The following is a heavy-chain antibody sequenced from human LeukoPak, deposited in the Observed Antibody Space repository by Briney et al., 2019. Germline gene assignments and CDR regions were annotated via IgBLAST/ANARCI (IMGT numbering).Heavy chain of an antibody. CDR2: INTNTGNP. CDR1: GYTFTNYA. J-gene: IGHJ5*02. CDR3: ARAGIPTINNWFDP. V-gene: IGHV7-4-1*02. Sequence: ASVKVSCKASGYTFTNYALNWVRQAPGQGLEWMGWINTNTGNPTYAQGFTGRFVFSLDTSVSTAFLQISSLKTEDSAVYYCARAGIPTINNWFDPWGQGTLVTVSS. D-gene: IGHD5-12*01.